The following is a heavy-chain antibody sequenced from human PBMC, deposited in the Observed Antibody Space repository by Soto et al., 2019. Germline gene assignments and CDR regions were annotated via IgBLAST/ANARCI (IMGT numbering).Heavy chain of an antibody. D-gene: IGHD2-15*01. V-gene: IGHV3-23*01. CDR3: ANFPPHIVVVVAATTHNDY. CDR2: ISGSGGST. CDR1: GFTFSSYA. J-gene: IGHJ4*01. Sequence: GGSLRLSCAASGFTFSSYAMSWVRQAPGKGLEWVSAISGSGGSTYYADSVKGRFTISRDNSKNTLYLQMNSLRAEDTAVYYCANFPPHIVVVVAATTHNDYWGQGTLVTVSS.